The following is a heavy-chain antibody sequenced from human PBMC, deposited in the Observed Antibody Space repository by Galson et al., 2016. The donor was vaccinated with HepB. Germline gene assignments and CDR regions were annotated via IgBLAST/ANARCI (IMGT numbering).Heavy chain of an antibody. CDR2: IYYSRTT. Sequence: TLSLTCVVSGGSISSGGYYWSWIRQLPGNGLEWIGYIYYSRTTYYNPSLGSRLSISADTSKNQFSLELSSVTAADTAVYFCARLTSTGTFDAFDVWGQGTMVTVSS. D-gene: IGHD1-1*01. CDR3: ARLTSTGTFDAFDV. V-gene: IGHV4-31*11. CDR1: GGSISSGGYY. J-gene: IGHJ3*01.